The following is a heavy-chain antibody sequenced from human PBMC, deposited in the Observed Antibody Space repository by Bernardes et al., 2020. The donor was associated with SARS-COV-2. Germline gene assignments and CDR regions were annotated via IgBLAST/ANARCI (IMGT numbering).Heavy chain of an antibody. V-gene: IGHV3-33*01. CDR3: ARGSGGGGAIPVDV. CDR1: GFIFSSYG. D-gene: IGHD2-15*01. J-gene: IGHJ6*02. Sequence: GGSLRLSCAASGFIFSSYGMHWVRQAPGKGLDWVAVIWFDGTNKYYADSVKGRFTISRENSKNTLYLQMNSLRAEDTAVYYCARGSGGGGAIPVDVWGQGTTVTVSS. CDR2: IWFDGTNK.